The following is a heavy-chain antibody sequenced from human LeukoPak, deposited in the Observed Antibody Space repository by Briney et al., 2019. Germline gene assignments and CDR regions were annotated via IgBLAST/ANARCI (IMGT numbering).Heavy chain of an antibody. Sequence: VGSLRLSCAASGFTVSSNYMSWVRQAPGKGLEWVSVIYSGGSTYYADSVKGRFTISRDNSKNTLYLQMNSLRAEDTAVYYCARGPQQEGGYYFDYWGQGTLVTVSS. CDR3: ARGPQQEGGYYFDY. J-gene: IGHJ4*02. CDR1: GFTVSSNY. V-gene: IGHV3-53*01. CDR2: IYSGGST. D-gene: IGHD1-14*01.